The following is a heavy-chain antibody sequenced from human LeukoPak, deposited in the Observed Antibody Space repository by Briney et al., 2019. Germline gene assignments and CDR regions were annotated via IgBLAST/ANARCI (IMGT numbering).Heavy chain of an antibody. J-gene: IGHJ4*02. Sequence: GGSLRLSCAASGFTFSSYGMHWVRQAPGKGLEWVAVISYDGSNKYYADSVKGRFTISRDNSKNTLYLQMNSLRAEDTAVYYCAKNATMAYFDYWGQGTLVTVSS. V-gene: IGHV3-30*18. CDR1: GFTFSSYG. D-gene: IGHD3-10*01. CDR3: AKNATMAYFDY. CDR2: ISYDGSNK.